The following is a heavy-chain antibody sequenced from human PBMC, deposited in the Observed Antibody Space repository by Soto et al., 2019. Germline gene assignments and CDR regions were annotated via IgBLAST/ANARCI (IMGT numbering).Heavy chain of an antibody. Sequence: QVQLVESGGVVVQPGRSLRLSCAASGFTFSNYGMHWVRQAPGKGLEWVALLSYDGINKYYAHCVEGRFTISRDTCRNAVYVQMSSGGAEDAGGYYCAKRLRAEQQRGAGWFEPRGQGALVTVSA. D-gene: IGHD1-1*01. V-gene: IGHV3-30*18. CDR3: AKRLRAEQQRGAGWFEP. J-gene: IGHJ5*02. CDR1: GFTFSNYG. CDR2: LSYDGINK.